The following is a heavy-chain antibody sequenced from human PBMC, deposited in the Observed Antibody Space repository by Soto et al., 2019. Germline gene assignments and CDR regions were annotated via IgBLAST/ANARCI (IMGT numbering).Heavy chain of an antibody. CDR2: IKSKTDGGAT. CDR3: TTLTVIDVHSDY. CDR1: GFTFSNAW. D-gene: IGHD4-17*01. Sequence: EVQLVESGGGLVKPGGSLRLSCAASGFTFSNAWMNWVRQAPGKGLEWVGRIKSKTDGGATDYPAPVKGRFTISRDDSKTTLYLQMNNLKTEDTDVYYCTTLTVIDVHSDYWGQGTLVVVSS. V-gene: IGHV3-15*01. J-gene: IGHJ4*02.